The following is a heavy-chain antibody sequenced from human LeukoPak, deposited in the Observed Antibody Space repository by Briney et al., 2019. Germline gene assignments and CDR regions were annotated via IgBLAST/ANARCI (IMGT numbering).Heavy chain of an antibody. J-gene: IGHJ4*02. D-gene: IGHD2-2*02. CDR3: ARHPPVDSLGYCSSTSCYTFDY. CDR1: GGSISSSSYY. Sequence: PSETLSLTCTVSGGSISSSSYYWGWIRQPPGKGLEWIGSIYYSGSTYYNPSLKSRVTISVDTSKNQFSLKLSSVTAADTAVYYCARHPPVDSLGYCSSTSCYTFDYWGQGTLVTVSS. V-gene: IGHV4-39*01. CDR2: IYYSGST.